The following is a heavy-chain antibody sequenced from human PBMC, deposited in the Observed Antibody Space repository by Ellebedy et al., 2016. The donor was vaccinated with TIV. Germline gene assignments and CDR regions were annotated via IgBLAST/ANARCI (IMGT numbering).Heavy chain of an antibody. CDR3: ARGGITMVRGVIIPLVNAFDI. CDR2: IYSGGST. D-gene: IGHD3-10*01. CDR1: GFTVSSNY. V-gene: IGHV3-66*01. J-gene: IGHJ3*02. Sequence: GESLKISCAASGFTVSSNYMSWVRQAPGKGLEWVSVIYSGGSTYYADSVKGRFTISRDNSKNTLYLQMNSLRAEDTAVYYCARGGITMVRGVIIPLVNAFDIWGQGTMVTVSS.